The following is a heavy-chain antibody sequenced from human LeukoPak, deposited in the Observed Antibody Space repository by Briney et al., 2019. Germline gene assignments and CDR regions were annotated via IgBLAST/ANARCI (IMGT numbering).Heavy chain of an antibody. CDR3: ASLYSSGWSGYYYYMDV. Sequence: SETLSLTCTVSGGSISSSSYYRGWIRQPPGKGLEWIGSIYYSGSTHYNPSLKSRVTISVDTSKNQFSLKLSSVTAADTAVYYCASLYSSGWSGYYYYMDVWGKGTTVTVSS. CDR1: GGSISSSSYY. D-gene: IGHD6-19*01. V-gene: IGHV4-39*01. CDR2: IYYSGST. J-gene: IGHJ6*03.